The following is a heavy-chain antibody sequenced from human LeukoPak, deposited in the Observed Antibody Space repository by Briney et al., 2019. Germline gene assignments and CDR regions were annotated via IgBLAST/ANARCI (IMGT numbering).Heavy chain of an antibody. Sequence: PGGSLRLSCAASGFTFDDYTMHWVRQAPGKGLEWVSLISWDGGSTYYADSVKGRFTISRDNSKNTLYLQMNSLRAEDTAVYYCARAGRYCSGGSCYGYWGQGTLVTVSS. CDR2: ISWDGGST. CDR1: GFTFDDYT. CDR3: ARAGRYCSGGSCYGY. D-gene: IGHD2-15*01. J-gene: IGHJ4*02. V-gene: IGHV3-43*01.